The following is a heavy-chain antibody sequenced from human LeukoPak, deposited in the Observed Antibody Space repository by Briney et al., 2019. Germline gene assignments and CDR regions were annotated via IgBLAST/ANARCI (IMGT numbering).Heavy chain of an antibody. Sequence: PGRSLRLSCAASGFTFSGDGMHWGRQAPGKGLGWGAVISSDGGKKYYADSVKGRFTISRDNFKNSLYLQMNSLRADDTALYYCAKEITMVRGVIGPANYWGQGTLVTVSS. D-gene: IGHD3-10*01. CDR3: AKEITMVRGVIGPANY. CDR1: GFTFSGDG. V-gene: IGHV3-30*18. CDR2: ISSDGGKK. J-gene: IGHJ4*02.